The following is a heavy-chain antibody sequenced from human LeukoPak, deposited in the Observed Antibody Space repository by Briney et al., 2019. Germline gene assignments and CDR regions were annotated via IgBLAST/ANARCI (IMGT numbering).Heavy chain of an antibody. V-gene: IGHV4-39*01. CDR2: IYYSGTT. J-gene: IGHJ6*03. Sequence: SETLSLTCTFSRASISSTLYYWGWIRQPPGKGLEWIGTIYYSGTTYYNPSLRSRVTISVDTPQNHVSLKFISVTAADTAVYYCARHDDLYDSFNYMDVWGKGTTVTVSS. CDR3: ARHDDLYDSFNYMDV. CDR1: RASISSTLYY. D-gene: IGHD3-22*01.